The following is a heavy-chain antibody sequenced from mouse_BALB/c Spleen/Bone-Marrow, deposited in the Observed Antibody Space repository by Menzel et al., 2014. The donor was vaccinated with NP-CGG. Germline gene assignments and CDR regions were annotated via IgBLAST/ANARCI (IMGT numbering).Heavy chain of an antibody. Sequence: EVELVGSGAELGKPWASVKLSCTASGFNVKDTYMQWVKQRPEQGLEWIGRIDPANGNTQYDPTFQGKATITTDTSSNTTYLQLSSLPAEDTAVYYCTGEGHYYCSDALDYLNQTTSATISS. J-gene: IGHJ4*01. CDR2: IDPANGNT. CDR3: TGEGHYYCSDALDY. CDR1: GFNVKDTY. D-gene: IGHD1-2*01. V-gene: IGHV14-3*02.